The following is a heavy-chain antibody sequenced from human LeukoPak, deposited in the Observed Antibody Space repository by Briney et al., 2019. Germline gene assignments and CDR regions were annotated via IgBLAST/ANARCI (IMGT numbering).Heavy chain of an antibody. V-gene: IGHV1-3*01. Sequence: GASVKVSCKASGYTFTSYAMHWVRQAPGQRLEWMGWINAGNGNTKYSQKFQGRVTITRDTSASTAYMELSSLRSEDTAVYYCARGGVVTVILGSYYYGMDVWGQGPRVPVS. D-gene: IGHD2-21*02. J-gene: IGHJ6*02. CDR3: ARGGVVTVILGSYYYGMDV. CDR1: GYTFTSYA. CDR2: INAGNGNT.